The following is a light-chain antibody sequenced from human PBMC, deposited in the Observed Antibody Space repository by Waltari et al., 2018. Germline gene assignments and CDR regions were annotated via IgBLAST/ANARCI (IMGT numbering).Light chain of an antibody. J-gene: IGLJ3*02. CDR3: QVWHNNRDTPW. V-gene: IGLV3-21*02. Sequence: YALTQPPSVSVAPGQTARMICGGAKIGGNSVHWYQQKPGQAPVLVVFDDTNRPSGIPDRISGSKSGTTATLTISRVETGEEAAYFCQVWHNNRDTPWFGGGTKLTVL. CDR1: KIGGNS. CDR2: DDT.